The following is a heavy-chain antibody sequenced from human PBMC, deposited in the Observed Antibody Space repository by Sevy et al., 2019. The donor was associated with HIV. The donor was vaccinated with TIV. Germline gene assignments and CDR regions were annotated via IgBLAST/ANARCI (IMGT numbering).Heavy chain of an antibody. V-gene: IGHV3-7*01. CDR2: INLDGSET. CDR1: GFTFSRYS. CDR3: ARLFYGSADY. D-gene: IGHD3-10*01. Sequence: GGSLRLSCVASGFTFSRYSMNWVRQAPGKGLEGLATINLDGSETFYVDSVKGRFTISRHNPRKSVYLQMTSLSAEDTAVYYCARLFYGSADYWGQGTLVTVSS. J-gene: IGHJ4*02.